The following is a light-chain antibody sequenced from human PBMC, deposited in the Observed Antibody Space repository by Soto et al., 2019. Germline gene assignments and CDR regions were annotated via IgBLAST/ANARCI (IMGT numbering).Light chain of an antibody. V-gene: IGLV2-8*01. Sequence: QSVLTQPPSASGSPGQSVTISCTGTSSDVGGYNYVSWYQQHPGKAPKLLIYEVSKRPSGVSDRFSGSKSGNTASLTVSGLQADDEADYYCSSYAGRNNYVVFGGGTKLTVL. CDR1: SSDVGGYNY. CDR3: SSYAGRNNYVV. CDR2: EVS. J-gene: IGLJ2*01.